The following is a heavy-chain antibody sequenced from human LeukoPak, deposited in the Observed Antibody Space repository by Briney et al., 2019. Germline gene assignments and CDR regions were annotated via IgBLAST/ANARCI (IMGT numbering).Heavy chain of an antibody. J-gene: IGHJ4*02. Sequence: SETLCLTCTVSGVSISSYYWSWIRQPAGKGLEWIGRFYTSGSTNYNPSLKSRVTMSVDTSKNQFSVKLSSVTAADTAVYYCARDDGTGYPAFWGQGTLVTVSS. V-gene: IGHV4-4*07. CDR1: GVSISSYY. D-gene: IGHD3-22*01. CDR3: ARDDGTGYPAF. CDR2: FYTSGST.